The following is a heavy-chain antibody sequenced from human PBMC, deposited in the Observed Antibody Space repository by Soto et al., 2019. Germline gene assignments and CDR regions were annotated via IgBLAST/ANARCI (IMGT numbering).Heavy chain of an antibody. J-gene: IGHJ4*02. V-gene: IGHV4-59*08. CDR2: IYYSGST. CDR3: ARLHSSGLDFDY. Sequence: PSETLSLTCTVSGVSISSYYWSWIRQPPGKGLEWIGYIYYSGSTNYNPSLKSRVTISVDTSKNQFSLKLSSVTAADTAVYYCARLHSSGLDFDYWGQGTLVTVSS. D-gene: IGHD3-22*01. CDR1: GVSISSYY.